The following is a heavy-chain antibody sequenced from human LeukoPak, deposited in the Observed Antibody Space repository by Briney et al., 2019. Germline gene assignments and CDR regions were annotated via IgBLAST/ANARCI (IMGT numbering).Heavy chain of an antibody. CDR3: ARDRTPNTGYFDY. V-gene: IGHV3-53*01. CDR2: IYSGGST. CDR1: GFTFSSYA. Sequence: TGGSLRLSCAASGFTFSSYAMSWVRQAPGKGLEWVSVIYSGGSTYYADSVKGRFTISRDNSKNTLYLQMNSLRAEDTAVYYCARDRTPNTGYFDYWGQGTLVTVSS. J-gene: IGHJ4*02. D-gene: IGHD4-17*01.